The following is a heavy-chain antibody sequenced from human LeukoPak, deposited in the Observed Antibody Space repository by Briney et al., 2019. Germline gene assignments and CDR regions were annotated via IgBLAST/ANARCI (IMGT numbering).Heavy chain of an antibody. V-gene: IGHV3-30*04. Sequence: GGSLRLSCAASGFTFSSYAMHWVRQAPGKGLEWVAVISYDGSNNYYADSVKGRFTISRDTSKNTLYLQMNSLRAEDTAVYYCARDRIQLWFYNWFDPWGQGTLVTVSS. CDR1: GFTFSSYA. J-gene: IGHJ5*02. CDR3: ARDRIQLWFYNWFDP. CDR2: ISYDGSNN. D-gene: IGHD5-18*01.